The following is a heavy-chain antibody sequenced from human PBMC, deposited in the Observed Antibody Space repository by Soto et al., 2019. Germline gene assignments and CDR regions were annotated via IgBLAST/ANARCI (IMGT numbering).Heavy chain of an antibody. Sequence: ASVKVSCKASGYTFTSYDINWVRQATGQGLEWMGWMNPNSGNTGYAQKFQGRVTMTRNTSMSTAYMELSSLRSEDTAVYYCARGSIFPGGYYSVLDYWGQGTLVTVSS. CDR1: GYTFTSYD. D-gene: IGHD3-22*01. CDR3: ARGSIFPGGYYSVLDY. J-gene: IGHJ4*02. V-gene: IGHV1-8*01. CDR2: MNPNSGNT.